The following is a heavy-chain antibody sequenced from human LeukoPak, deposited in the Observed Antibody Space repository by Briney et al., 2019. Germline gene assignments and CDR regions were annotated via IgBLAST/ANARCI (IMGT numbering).Heavy chain of an antibody. CDR1: GYSFTRYW. CDR2: IYPGDSDT. CDR3: ARHVGGGSCSGGSCYSDY. J-gene: IGHJ4*02. D-gene: IGHD2-15*01. Sequence: GESLKISCKGSGYSFTRYWIGWVRQMPGKGLGWMGIIYPGDSDTRYSPSFQGQVTISADKSISTAYLQWSSLKASDTAMYYCARHVGGGSCSGGSCYSDYWGQGTLVTVSS. V-gene: IGHV5-51*01.